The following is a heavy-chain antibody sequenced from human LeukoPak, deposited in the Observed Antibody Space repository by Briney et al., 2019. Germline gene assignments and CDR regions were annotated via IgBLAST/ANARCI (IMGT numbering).Heavy chain of an antibody. J-gene: IGHJ4*02. Sequence: GGSLRLSCAASGFTFTTYGMHWVRQSPGKGLEWVAVIWYDGSNKYYADSVKDRFTISRDNSKNTLYLQMNSLRAEDTAVYYCARGEADYYDSSGYYYFDYWGQGTLVTVSS. D-gene: IGHD3-22*01. V-gene: IGHV3-33*08. CDR1: GFTFTTYG. CDR2: IWYDGSNK. CDR3: ARGEADYYDSSGYYYFDY.